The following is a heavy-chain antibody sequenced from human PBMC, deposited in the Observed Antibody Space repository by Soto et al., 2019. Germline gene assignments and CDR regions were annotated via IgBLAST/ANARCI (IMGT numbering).Heavy chain of an antibody. CDR3: ARMFSRYVPLYYFDS. CDR1: RFTFSDYY. J-gene: IGHJ4*02. CDR2: ISSNSGAI. Sequence: QVQLVESGGGLVKPGGSLRLSCAASRFTFSDYYMNWIRQAPGKGLEWISSISSNSGAIFYADSVKGRFTISRDNAKNSLYLQMSSLRAEDTAVYYCARMFSRYVPLYYFDSWGQGTLVTVSS. V-gene: IGHV3-11*01. D-gene: IGHD1-1*01.